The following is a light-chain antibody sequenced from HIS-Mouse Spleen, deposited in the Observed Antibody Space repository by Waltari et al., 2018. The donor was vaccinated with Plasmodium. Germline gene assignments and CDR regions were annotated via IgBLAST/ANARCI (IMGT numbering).Light chain of an antibody. V-gene: IGKV1-5*03. CDR2: KAS. CDR1: QSISSW. Sequence: DIQMTQSPSTLSASVGDRFTITCRASQSISSWLAWYQQKPGKAPKLLIYKASSVESGVPSRFSGSGSGTEFTLTISSLQPDDFATYYCQQYNSYSGTFGQGTKVEIK. J-gene: IGKJ1*01. CDR3: QQYNSYSGT.